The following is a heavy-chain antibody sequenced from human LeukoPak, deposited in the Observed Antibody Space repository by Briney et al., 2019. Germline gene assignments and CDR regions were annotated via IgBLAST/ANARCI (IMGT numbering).Heavy chain of an antibody. CDR2: IIPIFGTA. CDR3: ARDSADTIFGVVGNWFDP. V-gene: IGHV1-69*13. Sequence: SVKVSCKASGGTFSSYAISWVRQAPGQGLEWMGGIIPIFGTANYAQKFQGRVTITADESTSTAYMELSSLRSEDTAVYYCARDSADTIFGVVGNWFDPWGQGTLVTVSS. D-gene: IGHD3-3*01. CDR1: GGTFSSYA. J-gene: IGHJ5*02.